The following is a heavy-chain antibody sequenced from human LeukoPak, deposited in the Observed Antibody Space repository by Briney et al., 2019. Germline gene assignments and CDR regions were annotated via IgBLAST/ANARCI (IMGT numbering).Heavy chain of an antibody. V-gene: IGHV4-34*01. CDR1: GGSFSGYY. J-gene: IGHJ6*03. Sequence: SETLSLTCAVYGGSFSGYYWSWIRQPPGKGLEWIGEINHSGSTNYNPSLKSRVTISVDTSKKQFSLKLSSVTAVDTAVYYCARAGGGVVDASSPYYYYYMDVWGKGTTVTVSS. CDR3: ARAGGGVVDASSPYYYYYMDV. CDR2: INHSGST. D-gene: IGHD2-15*01.